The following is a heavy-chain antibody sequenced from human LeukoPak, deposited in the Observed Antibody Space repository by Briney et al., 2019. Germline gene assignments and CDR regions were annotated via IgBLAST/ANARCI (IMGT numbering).Heavy chain of an antibody. V-gene: IGHV3-23*01. D-gene: IGHD2-15*01. CDR3: AKRGDCSGTCTYDY. J-gene: IGHJ4*02. CDR1: GFTFSSYA. Sequence: GGSLRLSCAASGFTFSSYAMSWVRQAPGKGLEWVSAISGSGGSTYFADSVKGRFTISRDNSKNTVYLQMNSLRAEDTAVYYCAKRGDCSGTCTYDYWGQGTLVTVSS. CDR2: ISGSGGST.